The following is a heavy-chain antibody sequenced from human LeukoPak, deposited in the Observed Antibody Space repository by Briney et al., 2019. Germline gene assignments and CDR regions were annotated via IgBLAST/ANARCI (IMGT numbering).Heavy chain of an antibody. CDR1: GGTFSSYT. V-gene: IGHV1-69*02. Sequence: EASVKVSCKASGGTFSSYTISWVRQAPGQGLEWMGRIIPILGIANYAQKFQGRVTITADKSTSTAYMELSSLRSEDTAVYYCARRVGAGYCTNGVCYTPFDYWGQGTLVTVSS. CDR2: IIPILGIA. J-gene: IGHJ4*02. D-gene: IGHD2-8*01. CDR3: ARRVGAGYCTNGVCYTPFDY.